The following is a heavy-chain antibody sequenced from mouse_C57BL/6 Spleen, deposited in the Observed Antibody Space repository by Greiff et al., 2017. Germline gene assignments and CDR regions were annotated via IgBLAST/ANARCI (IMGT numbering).Heavy chain of an antibody. Sequence: EVQRVESGPGLVKPSQSLSLTCSVTGYSITSGYYWNWIRQFPGNKLEWMGYISYDGSNNYNPSLKNRISITRDTSKNQFFLKLNSVTTEDTATYYCAREDLYWYFDVWGTGTTVTVSS. J-gene: IGHJ1*03. CDR3: AREDLYWYFDV. CDR1: GYSITSGYY. V-gene: IGHV3-6*01. CDR2: ISYDGSN.